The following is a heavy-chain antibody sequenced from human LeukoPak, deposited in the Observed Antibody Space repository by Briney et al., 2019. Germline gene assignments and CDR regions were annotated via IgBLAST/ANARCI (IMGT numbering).Heavy chain of an antibody. CDR1: GYTFTSYC. J-gene: IGHJ4*02. D-gene: IGHD5-12*01. V-gene: IGHV1-8*03. CDR2: MDPNSGNT. CDR3: ARSPMIVATAIDY. Sequence: ASVKVSCKASGYTFTSYCISWERQAPGQGLEWMGWMDPNSGNTGYAQKFQGRVTITRNTSISTAYMELSSLRSEDTAVYYCARSPMIVATAIDYWGQGTLVTVSS.